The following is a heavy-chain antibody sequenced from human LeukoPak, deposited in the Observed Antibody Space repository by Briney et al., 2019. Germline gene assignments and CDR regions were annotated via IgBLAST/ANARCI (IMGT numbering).Heavy chain of an antibody. D-gene: IGHD3-10*01. Sequence: PGRSLRLSCAASGFTFSSYGMHWVRQAPGEGLEWVAVISYDGSNKYYADSVKGRFTISRDNSKNTLYLQMYSLRAEDTAVYYCAKEALFTVRGIIYYFDYWGQGTLVTVSS. CDR3: AKEALFTVRGIIYYFDY. CDR2: ISYDGSNK. CDR1: GFTFSSYG. J-gene: IGHJ4*02. V-gene: IGHV3-30*18.